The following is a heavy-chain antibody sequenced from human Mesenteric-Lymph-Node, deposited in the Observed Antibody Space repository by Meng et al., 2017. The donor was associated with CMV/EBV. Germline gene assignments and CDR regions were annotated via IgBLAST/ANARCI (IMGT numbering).Heavy chain of an antibody. V-gene: IGHV3-48*03. CDR1: GFIFSTYE. CDR2: ISTRGDNM. J-gene: IGHJ4*02. CDR3: ARNPNCGGDCYYSIDY. Sequence: GESLKISCAASGFIFSTYEMNWVRQAPGKGLEWVSYISTRGDNMYYADSVKGRFIISRDNAQNSLYLQMNSLRAEDTAVYYCARNPNCGGDCYYSIDYWGQGTLVTVSS. D-gene: IGHD2-21*01.